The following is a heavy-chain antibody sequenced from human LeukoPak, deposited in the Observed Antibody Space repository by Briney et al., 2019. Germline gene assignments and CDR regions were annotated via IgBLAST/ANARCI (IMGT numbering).Heavy chain of an antibody. Sequence: PSEALSLTCTVSGGSISSSSYYWGWIRQPPGKGLEWIGSIYYSGSTYYNPSLKSRVTISVDTSKNQFSLKLSSVTAADTAVYYCARGKPRTTPYCSGGSCYPTFDYWGQGTLVTVSS. CDR2: IYYSGST. CDR1: GGSISSSSYY. V-gene: IGHV4-39*07. D-gene: IGHD2-15*01. J-gene: IGHJ4*02. CDR3: ARGKPRTTPYCSGGSCYPTFDY.